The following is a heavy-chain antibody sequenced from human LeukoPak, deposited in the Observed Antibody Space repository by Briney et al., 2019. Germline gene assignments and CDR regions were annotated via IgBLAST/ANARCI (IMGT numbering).Heavy chain of an antibody. CDR3: AKDPEQLIGYCSGGTCSLRY. V-gene: IGHV3-23*01. CDR1: GFTFSTFA. Sequence: GESLKISCAASGFTFSTFAMSWVRQAPGKGLEWVSTISGSGTSTYFADSVKGRFTISRDNSKNTLYLQMNSLRAEDTAVYYCAKDPEQLIGYCSGGTCSLRYWGQGTLVTVSS. J-gene: IGHJ4*02. CDR2: ISGSGTST. D-gene: IGHD2-15*01.